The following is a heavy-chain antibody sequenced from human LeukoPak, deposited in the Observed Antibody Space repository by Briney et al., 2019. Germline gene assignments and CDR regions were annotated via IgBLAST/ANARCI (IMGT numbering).Heavy chain of an antibody. J-gene: IGHJ5*02. CDR1: GFTFSSYR. CDR2: ISSSGVYI. CDR3: ARSLGSCSTTTCYDNWFDP. V-gene: IGHV3-21*01. Sequence: GGSLRLSCAASGFTFSSYRMNWVRQAPGKGLEWVSSISSSGVYIYHADSLKGRFTISRDNAKDSLYLQMNSLRAEDTAVYYCARSLGSCSTTTCYDNWFDPWGQGTLVTVSS. D-gene: IGHD2-2*01.